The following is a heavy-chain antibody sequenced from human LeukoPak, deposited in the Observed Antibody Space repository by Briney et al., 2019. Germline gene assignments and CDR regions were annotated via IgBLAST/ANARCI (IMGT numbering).Heavy chain of an antibody. J-gene: IGHJ4*02. CDR2: ISGSGGST. CDR3: AKDTYYDSSGNFDY. D-gene: IGHD3-22*01. V-gene: IGHV3-23*01. CDR1: GFTFSSYA. Sequence: PGGSLRLSCAASGFTFSSYAMSWVRQAPGKGLDWVSAISGSGGSTYYADSVKGRFTISRDNSKNTLYLQMNSLRAEDTAVYYCAKDTYYDSSGNFDYWGQGTLVTVSS.